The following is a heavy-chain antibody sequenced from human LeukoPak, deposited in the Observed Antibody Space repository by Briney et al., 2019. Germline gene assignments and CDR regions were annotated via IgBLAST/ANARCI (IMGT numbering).Heavy chain of an antibody. CDR3: TRHGIVGATTLRAFDI. CDR1: GFTFDAYG. V-gene: IGHV3-73*01. Sequence: PGGSLRLSCAASGFTFDAYGMSWVRQAPGKGLEWVGRIRSKANSYATAYAASVKGRFTISRDDSKNTAYLQMNSLKTEDTAVYYCTRHGIVGATTLRAFDIWGQGTMVTVSS. D-gene: IGHD1-26*01. CDR2: IRSKANSYAT. J-gene: IGHJ3*02.